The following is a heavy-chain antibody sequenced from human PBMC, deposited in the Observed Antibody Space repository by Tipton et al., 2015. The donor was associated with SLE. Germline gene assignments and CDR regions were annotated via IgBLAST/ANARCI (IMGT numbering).Heavy chain of an antibody. J-gene: IGHJ4*02. CDR1: GFTLSSNY. D-gene: IGHD3-3*01. CDR2: IYSGGST. CDR3: ARGEEWFDY. Sequence: SLRLSCAASGFTLSSNYMSWVRQGPGKGLEWVSVIYSGGSTYYADSVKGRFTISRDNSKNTLYLQMNSLRAEDTAVYYCARGEEWFDYWGQGTLVTVSS. V-gene: IGHV3-53*01.